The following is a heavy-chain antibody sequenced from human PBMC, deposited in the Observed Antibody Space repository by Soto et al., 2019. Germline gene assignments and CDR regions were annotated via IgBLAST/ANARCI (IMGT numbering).Heavy chain of an antibody. CDR1: GFIVSRSH. CDR3: ARLTEAERH. CDR2: LYNHGKT. J-gene: IGHJ4*02. D-gene: IGHD1-1*01. Sequence: EVQLVESGGGLNQPGGSLRLSCVGSGFIVSRSHMIWVRQAPGKGLEGVSILYNHGKTNYVDSVKGRFTITRDNSKNTVYLQMNSLRVEDTAVYYCARLTEAERHWGQGALVTVSS. V-gene: IGHV3-53*01.